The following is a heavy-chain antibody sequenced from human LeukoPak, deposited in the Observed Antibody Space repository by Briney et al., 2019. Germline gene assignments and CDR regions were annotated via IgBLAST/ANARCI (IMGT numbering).Heavy chain of an antibody. CDR3: ARDTRITMIVVVSALDY. V-gene: IGHV3-7*01. D-gene: IGHD3-22*01. J-gene: IGHJ4*02. CDR1: GFTFSSYW. CDR2: IKQDGSEK. Sequence: PGGSLRLSCAASGFTFSSYWMSWVRQAPGKGLEWVANIKQDGSEKYYVDSVKGRFTISRDNAKNSLYLQMNRLRAEDTAVYYCARDTRITMIVVVSALDYWGQGTLVTVSS.